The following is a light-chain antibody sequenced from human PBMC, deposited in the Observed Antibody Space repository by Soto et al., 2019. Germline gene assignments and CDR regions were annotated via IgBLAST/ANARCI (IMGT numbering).Light chain of an antibody. J-gene: IGLJ2*01. CDR3: SSYTSRTTSVI. CDR2: EVS. CDR1: SSDIGGYNY. V-gene: IGLV2-14*01. Sequence: QSALTQPASVSGSPGQSITISCTGTSSDIGGYNYVSWYQHHPGKAPKLMIYEVSNRPSGVSNRCSASKSGNTASLIISGLQDEDEADYHCSSYTSRTTSVIFGGGTKLTVL.